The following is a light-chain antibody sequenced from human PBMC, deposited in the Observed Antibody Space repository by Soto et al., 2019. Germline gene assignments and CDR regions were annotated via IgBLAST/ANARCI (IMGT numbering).Light chain of an antibody. CDR3: LQAASFPRT. CDR2: HAS. CDR1: QNISGR. J-gene: IGKJ1*01. V-gene: IGKV1-12*01. Sequence: IQMTQSASSVSASVGDRFTVACRASQNISGRLAWCQQKPGKAPKFLISHASRLQNGVPSRFIGSEAGTDFTLTINGRQPEDFATYYCLQAASFPRTFGQGTKVDIK.